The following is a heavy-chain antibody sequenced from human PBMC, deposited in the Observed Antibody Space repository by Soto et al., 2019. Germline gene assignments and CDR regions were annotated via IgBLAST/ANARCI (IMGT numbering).Heavy chain of an antibody. CDR2: IYYSGST. CDR1: GGSISSSSYY. J-gene: IGHJ4*02. V-gene: IGHV4-39*01. D-gene: IGHD3-22*01. Sequence: QLQLQESGPGLVKPSETLSLTCTVSGGSISSSSYYWGWIRQPPGKGLEWIGSIYYSGSTYYNPSLKSRVTISVDTSKNQFSLKLSSVTAADTAVYYCARQGMYYYDSSGLYYDYWGQGTLVTVSS. CDR3: ARQGMYYYDSSGLYYDY.